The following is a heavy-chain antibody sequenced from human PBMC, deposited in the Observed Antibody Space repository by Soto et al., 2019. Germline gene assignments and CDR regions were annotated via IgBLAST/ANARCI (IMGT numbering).Heavy chain of an antibody. CDR1: GFIFSNYW. D-gene: IGHD3-3*01. CDR3: ARDRYDGVFGAFDI. CDR2: LNRDGSEE. V-gene: IGHV3-7*05. J-gene: IGHJ3*02. Sequence: GGSLRLSCVASGFIFSNYWMTWVRQAPGKGLEWVANLNRDGSEEQYVDSVKGRFTISRDNAKNSLYLQIHSLRADDTAVYFCARDRYDGVFGAFDIWGQGTMVIVSS.